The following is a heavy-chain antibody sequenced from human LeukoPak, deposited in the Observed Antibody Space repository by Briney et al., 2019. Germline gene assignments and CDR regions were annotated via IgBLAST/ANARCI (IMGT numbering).Heavy chain of an antibody. D-gene: IGHD3-9*01. Sequence: GGSLRLSSAASGFTVSDNYMTWVRQAPGKGLEWVSGVSGRGGSTYYTDSVKGRFTISRDNSNNTVYLQMNSLRADDTAVYYCAKAQDILTGYFDYWGQGTLVTVSS. CDR1: GFTVSDNY. J-gene: IGHJ4*02. CDR2: VSGRGGST. V-gene: IGHV3-23*01. CDR3: AKAQDILTGYFDY.